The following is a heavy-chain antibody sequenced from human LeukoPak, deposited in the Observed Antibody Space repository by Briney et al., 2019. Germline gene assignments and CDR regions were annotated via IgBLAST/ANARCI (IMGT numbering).Heavy chain of an antibody. CDR1: GYIFAGYF. J-gene: IGHJ3*02. CDR2: INPNSGGT. V-gene: IGHV1-2*02. CDR3: AGVEDAFDI. Sequence: ASVKVSCKASGYIFAGYFMNWVRQAPGQGLEWMGWINPNSGGTNYAQKFQGRVTMTRDTSISTAYMELSRLRSDDTAVYYCAGVEDAFDIWGQGTMVTVSS.